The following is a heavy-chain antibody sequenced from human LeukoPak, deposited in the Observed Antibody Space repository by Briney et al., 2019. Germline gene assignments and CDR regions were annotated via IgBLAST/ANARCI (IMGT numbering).Heavy chain of an antibody. CDR2: IRYGGSNK. D-gene: IGHD5-18*01. V-gene: IGHV3-30*02. CDR3: AKDTSGYSYGYDAFDI. J-gene: IGHJ3*02. CDR1: GFTFSSYG. Sequence: GGSLRLSCAASGFTFSSYGMHWVRQAPGKGLEWVAFIRYGGSNKYFADSVKGRFTISRDNSKNTLYLQMNSLRTEDTAVYYCAKDTSGYSYGYDAFDIWGQGTMVTVSS.